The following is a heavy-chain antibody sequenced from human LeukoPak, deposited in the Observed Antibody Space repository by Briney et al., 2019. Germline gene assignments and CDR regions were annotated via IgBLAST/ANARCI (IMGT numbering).Heavy chain of an antibody. CDR3: ARVPPRIRGGTFDI. V-gene: IGHV3-21*05. Sequence: GGSLRLSCTASGFIFSNHGMNWVRQAPGKGLEWISYISSTSSDIYYLDSVKGRFTISRDNAKNSLYLQMNSLRAEDTAVYYCARVPPRIRGGTFDIWGQGTMVTVSS. D-gene: IGHD2-15*01. CDR1: GFIFSNHG. CDR2: ISSTSSDI. J-gene: IGHJ3*02.